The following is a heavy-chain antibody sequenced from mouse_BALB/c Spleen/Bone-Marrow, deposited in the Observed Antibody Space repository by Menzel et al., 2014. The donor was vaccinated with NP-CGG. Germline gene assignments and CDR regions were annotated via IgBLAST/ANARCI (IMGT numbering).Heavy chain of an antibody. D-gene: IGHD3-2*01. CDR2: ISTYSGNT. CDR3: ARDISGYVRAMDY. Sequence: QVQLQQPGPELVSPRVSVKISCKASGYTFTDYAIHWVKRSHSKRLEWIGIISTYSGNTNYNQKFKGKATMTVDKSSSTAYMELARLTSEDSAIYYCARDISGYVRAMDYWGQGTSVTVSS. J-gene: IGHJ4*01. CDR1: GYTFTDYA. V-gene: IGHV1-67*01.